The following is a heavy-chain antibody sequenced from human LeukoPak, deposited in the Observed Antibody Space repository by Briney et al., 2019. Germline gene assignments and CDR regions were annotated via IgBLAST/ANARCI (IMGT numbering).Heavy chain of an antibody. CDR1: GGTFSSYA. CDR2: IIPIFGTA. V-gene: IGHV1-69*13. CDR3: XXGPGXTVTTKVHGYFDL. D-gene: IGHD4-17*01. J-gene: IGHJ2*01. Sequence: ASVKVSCKASGGTFSSYAISWVRQAPGQGLEWMGGIIPIFGTANYAQKFQGRVTITADESTSTAYMELSSLRSEDTAVYYCXXGPGXTVTTKVHGYFDLWGRGTLVTVSS.